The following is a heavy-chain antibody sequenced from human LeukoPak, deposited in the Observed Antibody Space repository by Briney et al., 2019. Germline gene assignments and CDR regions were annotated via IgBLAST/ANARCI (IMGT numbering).Heavy chain of an antibody. V-gene: IGHV3-7*01. Sequence: PGGSLRLSCAASGFTFSSHWMSWVRQAPGKGLEWVANISPDGSEKHYVDSVKGRFTISRDNAKNSQFLQMNSLRAEDTAVYYCARDQLDPGGQGTLVTVSP. CDR1: GFTFSSHW. J-gene: IGHJ5*02. CDR2: ISPDGSEK. CDR3: ARDQLDP.